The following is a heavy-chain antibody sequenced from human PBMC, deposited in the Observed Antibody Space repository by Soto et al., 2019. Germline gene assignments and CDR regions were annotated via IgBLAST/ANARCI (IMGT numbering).Heavy chain of an antibody. Sequence: GGSLRLSCAASGFTFSSYSMNWVRQAPGKGLEWVSYISSSSSTIYYADSVKGRFTISRDNAKNSLYLQMNSLRAEDTAVYYCARSAVAGTRGGFDYWGQGTLVTISS. CDR1: GFTFSSYS. D-gene: IGHD6-19*01. V-gene: IGHV3-48*01. J-gene: IGHJ4*02. CDR3: ARSAVAGTRGGFDY. CDR2: ISSSSSTI.